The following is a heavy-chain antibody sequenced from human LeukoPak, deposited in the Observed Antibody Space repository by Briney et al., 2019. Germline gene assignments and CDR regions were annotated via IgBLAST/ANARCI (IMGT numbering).Heavy chain of an antibody. V-gene: IGHV3-23*01. CDR1: GFTFSSYA. J-gene: IGHJ4*02. CDR3: AKVVTPNGYSSGWIDY. Sequence: GGSLRLSCAASGFTFSSYAMSWVRQAPGKGLEWVSAISGSGGSTCYADSVKGRFTISRDNSKNTLYLQMNSLRAEDTAVYYCAKVVTPNGYSSGWIDYWGQGTLVTVYS. CDR2: ISGSGGST. D-gene: IGHD6-19*01.